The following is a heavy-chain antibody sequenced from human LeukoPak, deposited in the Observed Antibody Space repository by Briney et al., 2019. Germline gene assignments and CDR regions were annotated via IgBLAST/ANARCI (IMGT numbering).Heavy chain of an antibody. V-gene: IGHV1-18*01. CDR3: ASETTPKIVFGPVAFDI. Sequence: GASVKVSCKASGYTFTSYGISWVRQAPGQGLEWMGWISAYNGNTNYAQKLQGRVTMTTDTSTSTAYMELRSLRSDDTAVYYCASETTPKIVFGPVAFDIWGQGTMVTVSS. CDR1: GYTFTSYG. D-gene: IGHD2-21*01. CDR2: ISAYNGNT. J-gene: IGHJ3*02.